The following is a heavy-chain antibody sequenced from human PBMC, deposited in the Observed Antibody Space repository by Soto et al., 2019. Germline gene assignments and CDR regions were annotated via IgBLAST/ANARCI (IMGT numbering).Heavy chain of an antibody. V-gene: IGHV1-2*04. CDR1: GYTFTGYY. D-gene: IGHD3-10*01. CDR2: INPNSGGT. CDR3: ARLARYGSGSSPDPDRPYYYYGMDV. Sequence: VASVKVSCKASGYTFTGYYMHWVRQAPGQGLEWMGWINPNSGGTNYAQKFQGWATMTRDTSISTAYMELSRLRSDDTAVYYCARLARYGSGSSPDPDRPYYYYGMDVWGQGTTVTVSS. J-gene: IGHJ6*02.